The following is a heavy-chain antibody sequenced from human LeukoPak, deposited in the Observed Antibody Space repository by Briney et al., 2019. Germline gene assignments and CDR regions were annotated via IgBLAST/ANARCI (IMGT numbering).Heavy chain of an antibody. V-gene: IGHV3-30*18. J-gene: IGHJ4*02. Sequence: GGSLRLSCAASGFTFSSYNMNWVRQAPGKGLEWVEVISYDGSNKYYADSVKGRFTISRDNSKNTLYLQMNSLRAEDTAVYYCAKDYAAARYYFDYWGQGTLVTVSS. CDR3: AKDYAAARYYFDY. CDR1: GFTFSSYN. D-gene: IGHD6-13*01. CDR2: ISYDGSNK.